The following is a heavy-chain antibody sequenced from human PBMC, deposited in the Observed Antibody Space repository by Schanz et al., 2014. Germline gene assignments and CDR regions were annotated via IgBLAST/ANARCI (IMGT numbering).Heavy chain of an antibody. CDR2: INPTGGST. V-gene: IGHV1-46*01. Sequence: QVQLVQSGSELKKPGASVKVSCKASGYTFTSYAMNWVRQAPGQGLEWMGIINPTGGSTSYAQKFQGRVAMTRNTSISTAYMELGSLRSEDTAVYYCARRDGPPDPNYGMDVWGQGTTVTVSS. CDR1: GYTFTSYA. CDR3: ARRDGPPDPNYGMDV. J-gene: IGHJ6*02.